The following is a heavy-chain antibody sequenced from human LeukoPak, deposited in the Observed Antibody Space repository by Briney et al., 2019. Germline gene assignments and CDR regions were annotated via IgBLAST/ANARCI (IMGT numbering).Heavy chain of an antibody. J-gene: IGHJ4*02. CDR1: GFTFSSYS. Sequence: GGSLRLSCAASGFTFSSYSMNWVRQAQGKGLEWVSSISSSSSYIYYADSVKGRFTISRDNAKNSLYLQMNSLRAEDTAVYYCASYPYSGSYFFDYWGQGTLVTVSS. CDR2: ISSSSSYI. CDR3: ASYPYSGSYFFDY. D-gene: IGHD1-26*01. V-gene: IGHV3-21*01.